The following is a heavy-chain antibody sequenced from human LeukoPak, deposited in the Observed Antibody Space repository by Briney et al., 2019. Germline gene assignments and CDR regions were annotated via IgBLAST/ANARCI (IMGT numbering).Heavy chain of an antibody. CDR1: GFTFSSYA. D-gene: IGHD1-26*01. CDR2: IYGGGTT. CDR3: ARDWDLDY. J-gene: IGHJ4*02. Sequence: GGSLRLSCAASGFTFSSYAMSWVRQAPGKGLECVSVIYGGGTTFYADSVKGRFTISRDNSENTLYLQMNSLRVEDTALYYCARDWDLDYWGQGTLVTVSS. V-gene: IGHV3-66*01.